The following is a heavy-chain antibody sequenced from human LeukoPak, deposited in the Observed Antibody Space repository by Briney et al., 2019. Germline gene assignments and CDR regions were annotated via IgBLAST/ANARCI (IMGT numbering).Heavy chain of an antibody. D-gene: IGHD6-13*01. Sequence: GGSLRLSCAASGFTFSSYSMNWVRQAPGKGLEWVSYISSSSSTIYYADSVKGRFTISRDNAKNSLYLQMNSLRAEDTAVYYCARVGPGYCSSWYVGDYYYYMDVWGKGTTVTISS. CDR1: GFTFSSYS. CDR2: ISSSSSTI. CDR3: ARVGPGYCSSWYVGDYYYYMDV. J-gene: IGHJ6*03. V-gene: IGHV3-48*04.